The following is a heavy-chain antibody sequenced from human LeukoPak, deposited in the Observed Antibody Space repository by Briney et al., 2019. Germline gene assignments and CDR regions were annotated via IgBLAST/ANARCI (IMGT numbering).Heavy chain of an antibody. Sequence: GGSLRLSCAASGFTFSSYEMNWVRQAPGKGLEWVSYISSGSTIYDSDSVKGRFTISRDNAKNSLYLQMNSLRAEDTAVYYCARESIAVAGAPFDYWGQGTLVSVSS. CDR2: ISSGSTI. CDR1: GFTFSSYE. V-gene: IGHV3-48*03. J-gene: IGHJ4*02. CDR3: ARESIAVAGAPFDY. D-gene: IGHD6-19*01.